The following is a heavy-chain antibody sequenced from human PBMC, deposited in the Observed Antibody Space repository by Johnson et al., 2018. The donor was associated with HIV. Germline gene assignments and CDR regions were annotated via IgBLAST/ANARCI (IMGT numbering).Heavy chain of an antibody. V-gene: IGHV3-13*01. J-gene: IGHJ3*02. CDR1: GFTFSSYD. D-gene: IGHD3-16*02. Sequence: VQLVESGGGLVQPGGSLRLSCAASGFTFSSYDMHWVRQATGKGLEWVSAIGTAGDTYYPDSVKGRFTISRDNSKNTLYLQMNSLRAEDTAVYYCARTEITFGGVIDPHDAFYIWGQGTMVTVSS. CDR3: ARTEITFGGVIDPHDAFYI. CDR2: IGTAGDT.